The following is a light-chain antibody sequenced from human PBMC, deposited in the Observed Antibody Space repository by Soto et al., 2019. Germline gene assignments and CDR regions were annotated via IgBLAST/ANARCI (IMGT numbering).Light chain of an antibody. Sequence: QSVLTQPPSASGTPGQRVTISCSGSRYNIGSNTVNWYQQLPGTAPRLLIHRDHQRPSGVPDRFSGSKSGTSASLAISGLQSEDEADYYCAAWDDSLNGYVVFGGGTKLTVL. J-gene: IGLJ2*01. CDR2: RDH. V-gene: IGLV1-44*01. CDR1: RYNIGSNT. CDR3: AAWDDSLNGYVV.